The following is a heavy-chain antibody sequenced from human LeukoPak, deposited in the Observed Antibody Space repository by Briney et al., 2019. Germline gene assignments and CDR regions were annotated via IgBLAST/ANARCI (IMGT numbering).Heavy chain of an antibody. CDR3: ARAAVGVRGYFDY. V-gene: IGHV4-61*02. J-gene: IGHJ4*02. Sequence: SETLSLTCTVSGGSISSGSYYWSWIRQPAGKGLEWIGRIYTSGSTNYNPSLKSRVTISVDTSKNQFSLKLSSVTAADTAAYYCARAAVGVRGYFDYWGQGTLVTVSS. CDR1: GGSISSGSYY. D-gene: IGHD3-16*01. CDR2: IYTSGST.